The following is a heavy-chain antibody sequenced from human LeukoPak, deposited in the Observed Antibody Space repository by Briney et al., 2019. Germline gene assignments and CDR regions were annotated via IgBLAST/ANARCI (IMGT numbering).Heavy chain of an antibody. CDR2: ISGSGGST. CDR1: GFTLSSYG. Sequence: GGSLRLSCAASGFTLSSYGMSWVRQAPGKGLEWVSAISGSGGSTYYADSVKGRFTISRDNSKNTLYLQMNSLRAEDTAVYYCAKDRHCSGGSCYSDFWFDPWGQGTLVTVSS. D-gene: IGHD2-15*01. V-gene: IGHV3-23*01. J-gene: IGHJ5*02. CDR3: AKDRHCSGGSCYSDFWFDP.